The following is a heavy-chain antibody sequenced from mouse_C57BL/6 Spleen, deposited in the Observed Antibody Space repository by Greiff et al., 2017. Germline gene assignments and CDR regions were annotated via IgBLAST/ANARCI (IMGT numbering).Heavy chain of an antibody. CDR1: GFTFSSYA. V-gene: IGHV5-9-1*02. CDR3: TTYDGYYDY. Sequence: EVMLVESGEGLVKPGGSLKLSCAASGFTFSSYAMSWVRQTPEKRLEWVAYISSGGDYIYYADTVKGRFTISRDTARNTLYLQMSSLKSEDTAMYYCTTYDGYYDYWGQGTTLTVSS. J-gene: IGHJ2*01. D-gene: IGHD2-3*01. CDR2: ISSGGDYI.